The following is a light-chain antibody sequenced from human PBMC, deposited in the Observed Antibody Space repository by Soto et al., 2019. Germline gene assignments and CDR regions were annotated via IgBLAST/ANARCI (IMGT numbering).Light chain of an antibody. Sequence: QSALTQPASVSGSPGQSITISCTGASSDIGGYKYVSWYQQYPGEAPKLILYDVNSRPSGVSNRFSGSKSGNTASLIISGLQAVDEADYYCSSYTSTWVFGTGTKVTVL. CDR2: DVN. J-gene: IGLJ1*01. V-gene: IGLV2-14*01. CDR3: SSYTSTWV. CDR1: SSDIGGYKY.